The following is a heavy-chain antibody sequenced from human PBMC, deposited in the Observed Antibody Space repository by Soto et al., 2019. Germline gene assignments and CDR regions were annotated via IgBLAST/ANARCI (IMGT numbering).Heavy chain of an antibody. V-gene: IGHV1-46*01. D-gene: IGHD2-21*02. CDR1: GYTFTSYY. J-gene: IGHJ6*02. CDR3: AWDGDCPNYYYYIMDV. Sequence: ASGKASCKASGYTFTSYYMHWVRHAPGQGLEWMGIINPSGGSTSYAQKFQGRVTMTRDTSTSTVYMELSSLRSEDTAVYFRAWDGDCPNYYYYIMDVWGRGTTVTGSS. CDR2: INPSGGST.